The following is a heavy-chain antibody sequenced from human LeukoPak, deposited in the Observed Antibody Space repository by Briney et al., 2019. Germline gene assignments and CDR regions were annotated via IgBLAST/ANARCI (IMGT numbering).Heavy chain of an antibody. Sequence: GGSLRLSCAASGFTFSSYAMSWVRQAPGKGLEWVSAISGSGTDINYADSVRGRFTISRDNAKNLLYLQMNDLRVEDTAVYYCTRTARHLDYWGQGTLVTVSS. V-gene: IGHV3-21*01. CDR3: TRTARHLDY. D-gene: IGHD5-18*01. CDR2: ISGSGTDI. CDR1: GFTFSSYA. J-gene: IGHJ4*02.